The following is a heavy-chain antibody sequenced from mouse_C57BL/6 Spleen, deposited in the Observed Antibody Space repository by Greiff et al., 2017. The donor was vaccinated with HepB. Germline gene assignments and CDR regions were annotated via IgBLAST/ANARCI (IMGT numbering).Heavy chain of an antibody. CDR3: TRLKTLSGGNYFDY. CDR2: IYPGNSDT. J-gene: IGHJ2*01. V-gene: IGHV1-5*01. D-gene: IGHD1-3*01. Sequence: EVQLQQSGTVLARPGASVKMSCKTSGYTFTSYWMHWVKQRPGQGLEWIGAIYPGNSDTSYNQKFKGKAKLTAVTSASTAYMELSSLTNEDSAVYYCTRLKTLSGGNYFDYWGQGTTLTVSS. CDR1: GYTFTSYW.